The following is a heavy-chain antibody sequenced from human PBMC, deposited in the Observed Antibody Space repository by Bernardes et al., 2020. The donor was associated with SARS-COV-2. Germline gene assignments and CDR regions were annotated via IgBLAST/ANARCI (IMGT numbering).Heavy chain of an antibody. Sequence: SVQVSCKASGYTFSNYAISWVRQAPGQGLEWMGWINPNCGTANYAQKFQGRVTMTADESTSTAYMELSSLRSEDTAVYYCASFNGVYDMAVWGKGTTVTV. D-gene: IGHD2-8*01. J-gene: IGHJ6*04. CDR1: GYTFSNYA. V-gene: IGHV1-69*13. CDR2: INPNCGTA. CDR3: ASFNGVYDMAV.